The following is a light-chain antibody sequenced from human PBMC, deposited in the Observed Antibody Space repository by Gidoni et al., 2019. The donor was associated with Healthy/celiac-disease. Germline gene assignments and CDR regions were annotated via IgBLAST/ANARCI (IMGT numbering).Light chain of an antibody. CDR1: QGISSA. Sequence: GDRVTITCRASQGISSALAWYQQQPGKAPKLLIYDASSLESGVPSRFSGSGSGTDFTLTISSLQPEDFATYYCQQFNSYPITFGQGTRLEIK. V-gene: IGKV1-13*02. CDR2: DAS. CDR3: QQFNSYPIT. J-gene: IGKJ5*01.